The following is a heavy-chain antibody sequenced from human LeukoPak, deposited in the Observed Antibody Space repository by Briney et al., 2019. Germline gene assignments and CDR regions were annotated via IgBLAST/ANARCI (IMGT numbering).Heavy chain of an antibody. D-gene: IGHD6-6*01. V-gene: IGHV2-70*11. CDR1: GGSISSGSYY. Sequence: QTLSLTCTVSGGSISSGSYYWSWIRQPPGKALEWLARIDWDDDKYYSTSLKTRLTISKDTSKNQVVLTMTNMDPVDTATYYCARSPSIAARPHYFDYWGQGTLVTVSS. J-gene: IGHJ4*02. CDR2: IDWDDDK. CDR3: ARSPSIAARPHYFDY.